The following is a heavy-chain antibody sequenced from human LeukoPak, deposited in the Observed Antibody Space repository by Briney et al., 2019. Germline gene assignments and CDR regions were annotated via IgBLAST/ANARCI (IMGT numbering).Heavy chain of an antibody. J-gene: IGHJ3*02. Sequence: GGSLRLSCAASGFTFSSYAMSWVRQAPGKGLEWVSAISGSGGSTYYADSVKGRFTISRDNAKNSLYLQMNSLRAEDTAVYYCARDSRGSYGDAFDIWGQGTMVTVSS. CDR2: ISGSGGST. CDR3: ARDSRGSYGDAFDI. V-gene: IGHV3-23*01. D-gene: IGHD1-26*01. CDR1: GFTFSSYA.